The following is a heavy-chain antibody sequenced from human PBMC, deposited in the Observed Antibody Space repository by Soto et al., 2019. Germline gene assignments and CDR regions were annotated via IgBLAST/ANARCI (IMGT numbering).Heavy chain of an antibody. CDR1: GFIFKMYW. CDR2: IYNDGTYS. Sequence: LRLSCAASGFIFKMYWMHWVRQSPGKGLVWISRIYNDGTYSDYADSVRGRFTTSRDNVNDTLYLQMNNLRAEDSGLYYCTRGPRPISTGTGAYWGQGTQVTVSS. D-gene: IGHD3-10*01. J-gene: IGHJ4*02. V-gene: IGHV3-74*01. CDR3: TRGPRPISTGTGAY.